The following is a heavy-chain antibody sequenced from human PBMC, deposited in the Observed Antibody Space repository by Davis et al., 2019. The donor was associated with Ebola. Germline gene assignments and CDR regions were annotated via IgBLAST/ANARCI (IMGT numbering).Heavy chain of an antibody. Sequence: SETLSLTCTVSGGSISSYYWSWIRQPPGKGLEWIAYIYYSGSTYYNPSLKSRVTISVDTSKNQFSLKLSSVTAADTAVYYCASDNWNNWFDPWGQGTLVTVSS. CDR2: IYYSGST. CDR3: ASDNWNNWFDP. V-gene: IGHV4-59*08. J-gene: IGHJ5*02. CDR1: GGSISSYY. D-gene: IGHD1-1*01.